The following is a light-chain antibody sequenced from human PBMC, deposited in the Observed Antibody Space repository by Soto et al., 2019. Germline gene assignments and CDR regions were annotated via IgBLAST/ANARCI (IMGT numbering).Light chain of an antibody. V-gene: IGLV1-47*02. CDR2: SSN. CDR1: SSNIGANS. Sequence: VLTQPPSASGTPGQRVTISCFGSSSNIGANSVNWYQQLPGTAPKVLIYSSNQRPSGVPDRFSGSKSGTSASLAISGLRSEDEADYFCAAWDDSLSGGVFGGGTQLTVL. J-gene: IGLJ2*01. CDR3: AAWDDSLSGGV.